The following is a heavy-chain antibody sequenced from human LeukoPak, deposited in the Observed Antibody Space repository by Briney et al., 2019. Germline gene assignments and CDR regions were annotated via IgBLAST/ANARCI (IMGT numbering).Heavy chain of an antibody. J-gene: IGHJ6*03. CDR1: GGTFSSYT. CDR3: ARGGLDYSNYRYYYYYMDV. D-gene: IGHD4-11*01. CDR2: IIPIFGTA. V-gene: IGHV1-69*05. Sequence: ASVKVSCKASGGTFSSYTISWVRQAPGQGLEWMGGIIPIFGTANYAQKFQGRVTITTDESTSTAYMELSSLRSEDTAVYYCARGGLDYSNYRYYYYYMDVWGKGTTVTVSS.